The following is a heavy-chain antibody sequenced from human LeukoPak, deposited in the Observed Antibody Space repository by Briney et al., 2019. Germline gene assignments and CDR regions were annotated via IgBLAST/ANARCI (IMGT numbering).Heavy chain of an antibody. Sequence: PGGSLRLSRAASGFTVSNNYMTWVRQAPGKGLECVSVIYSGGSTYYTDSVRGRFTISRDNSKNTLYLQMNSLRTEDTAVYYCARGRGYSGYDLGCWGQGTLVTVSS. D-gene: IGHD5-12*01. CDR1: GFTVSNNY. CDR2: IYSGGST. J-gene: IGHJ4*02. V-gene: IGHV3-66*02. CDR3: ARGRGYSGYDLGC.